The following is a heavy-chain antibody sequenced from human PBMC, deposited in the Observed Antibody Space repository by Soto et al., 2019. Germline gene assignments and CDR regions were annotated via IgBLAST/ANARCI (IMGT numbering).Heavy chain of an antibody. V-gene: IGHV4-34*01. Sequence: SETLSLTCAVYGGSFSGYYWSWIRQPPGKGLEWIGEINHSGSTNYNPSLKSRVTISVDTSKNQFSLKLSSVTAADTAVYYCARSPASYVWGSYRQYYFDYWGQGTLVTVSS. J-gene: IGHJ4*02. CDR2: INHSGST. D-gene: IGHD3-16*02. CDR3: ARSPASYVWGSYRQYYFDY. CDR1: GGSFSGYY.